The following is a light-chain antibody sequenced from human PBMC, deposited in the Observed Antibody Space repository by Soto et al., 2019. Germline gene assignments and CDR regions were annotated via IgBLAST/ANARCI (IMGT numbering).Light chain of an antibody. CDR1: SSDIGAYNY. CDR2: DVS. V-gene: IGLV2-14*03. Sequence: QSALTQPSSVSGSPGQSITISCTGTSSDIGAYNYVSWYQQHPGKAPKLMIYDVSNRPSGVSDRLSGSKSGNTASLTISGLQAEDEADYYFNSYTLTSTVVFGGGTQLTVL. CDR3: NSYTLTSTVV. J-gene: IGLJ3*02.